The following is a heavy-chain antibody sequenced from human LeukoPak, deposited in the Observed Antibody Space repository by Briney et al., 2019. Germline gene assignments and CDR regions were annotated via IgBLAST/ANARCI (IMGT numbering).Heavy chain of an antibody. CDR3: ARVDYYYDSSGYFDY. CDR2: INAGNGNT. CDR1: GYTFTSYD. D-gene: IGHD3-22*01. Sequence: ASVKVSCKAPGYTFTSYDINWVRQAPGQRLEWMGWINAGNGNTKYSQKFQGRVTITRDTSASTAYMELSSLRSEDTAVYYCARVDYYYDSSGYFDYWGQGTLVTVSS. J-gene: IGHJ4*02. V-gene: IGHV1-3*01.